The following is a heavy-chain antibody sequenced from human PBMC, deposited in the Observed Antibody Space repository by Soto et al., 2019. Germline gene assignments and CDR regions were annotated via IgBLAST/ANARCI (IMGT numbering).Heavy chain of an antibody. CDR2: IIPIFGTA. J-gene: IGHJ6*02. CDR3: SRTDKTPYYYYGMDV. CDR1: GGTFSSYA. Sequence: QVQLVQSGAEVKKPGSSVKVSCKASGGTFSSYAISWVRQAPGQGLEWMGGIIPIFGTANYAQKFQGRVTINGEETQGTAYIGLSSLRSEDPGVYYLSRTDKTPYYYYGMDVWGQGTTVTVSS. V-gene: IGHV1-69*01.